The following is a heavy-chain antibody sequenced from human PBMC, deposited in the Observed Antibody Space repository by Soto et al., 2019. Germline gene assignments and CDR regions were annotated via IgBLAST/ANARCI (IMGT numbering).Heavy chain of an antibody. V-gene: IGHV2-5*02. CDR3: AHIGTGTHTGYFEY. Sequence: QITLKESGPTLVKPTQTFTLTCTFSGFSLSSSGVGVGWIRQPPGKALEWLALIYWDDDKRYSPSLKSRLTITKDTSKNQVVLTMTNMDPVDTATYYCAHIGTGTHTGYFEYWGQGTLVTVSS. CDR1: GFSLSSSGVG. D-gene: IGHD1-7*01. CDR2: IYWDDDK. J-gene: IGHJ4*02.